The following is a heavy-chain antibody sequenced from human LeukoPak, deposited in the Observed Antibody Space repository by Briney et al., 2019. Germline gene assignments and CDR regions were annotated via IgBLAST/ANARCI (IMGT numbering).Heavy chain of an antibody. D-gene: IGHD2-2*01. CDR3: ARDARVVLDY. V-gene: IGHV3-48*03. CDR2: ISDTGGAI. Sequence: GGSLRLSCAASGFAFSGYEMYWVRQAPGKGLEWISYISDTGGAIHYADSVKGRFTISRDNAKNSLYLQMNSLRAEDTAVYYCARDARVVLDYWGQGTLVTVSS. J-gene: IGHJ4*02. CDR1: GFAFSGYE.